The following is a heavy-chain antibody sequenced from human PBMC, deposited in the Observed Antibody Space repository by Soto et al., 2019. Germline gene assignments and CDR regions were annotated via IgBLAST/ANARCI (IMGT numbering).Heavy chain of an antibody. D-gene: IGHD3-22*01. CDR3: ARDGFLTLIVEFAY. V-gene: IGHV3-30-3*01. Sequence: QVQLVESGGGVVQPGRSLRLSCAASGFTINNYAIPWVRQAPGKGLEWVAVIFYDGDNKYYADSVKGRFTISRDNSNNTLYLQMNSLRVEDTAVYYCARDGFLTLIVEFAYWGQGTRVTVSS. CDR2: IFYDGDNK. CDR1: GFTINNYA. J-gene: IGHJ4*02.